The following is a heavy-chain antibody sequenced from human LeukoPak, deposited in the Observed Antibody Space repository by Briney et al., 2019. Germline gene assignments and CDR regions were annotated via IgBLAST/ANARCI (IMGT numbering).Heavy chain of an antibody. CDR3: ATSSDYDILAGYLIGYYYMDV. CDR1: RFTFSSYS. J-gene: IGHJ6*03. CDR2: ISSSSSYI. V-gene: IGHV3-21*01. Sequence: GGSLRLSCAVSRFTFSSYSMNWVRQAPGKGLEWDSSISSSSSYIYYADSVKGRFTISRDNAKNSLYLQMNSLRAEDTAVYYCATSSDYDILAGYLIGYYYMDVWGKGTTVTVSS. D-gene: IGHD3-9*01.